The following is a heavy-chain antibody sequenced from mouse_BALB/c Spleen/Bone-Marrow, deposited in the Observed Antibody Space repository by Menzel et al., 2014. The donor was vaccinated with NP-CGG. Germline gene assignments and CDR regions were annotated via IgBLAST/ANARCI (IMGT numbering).Heavy chain of an antibody. CDR2: ISSGSTAI. Sequence: EVKLVESGGGLVQPGGSRKLSCAASGFTFSTFGMHWVRQAPEKGLEWVAYISSGSTAIFYADTLKGRFTISRDDPENTLFLQMTSLRSEDTAMYYCARGGNWDDFDVWGVGTTVTVSS. V-gene: IGHV5-17*02. CDR1: GFTFSTFG. CDR3: ARGGNWDDFDV. D-gene: IGHD4-1*01. J-gene: IGHJ1*01.